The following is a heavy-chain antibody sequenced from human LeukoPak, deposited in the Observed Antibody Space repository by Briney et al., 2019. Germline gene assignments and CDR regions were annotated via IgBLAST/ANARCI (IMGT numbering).Heavy chain of an antibody. V-gene: IGHV1-24*01. Sequence: WASVKVSCKVSGYTLTELSMHWVRQAPGKGLEWMGGFDPEDGETIYAQKFQGRVTMTEDTSTDTACMELSSLRSEDTAVYYCATVRSSGSYYNSWFDPWGQGTLVTVSS. D-gene: IGHD3-10*01. CDR3: ATVRSSGSYYNSWFDP. CDR1: GYTLTELS. J-gene: IGHJ5*02. CDR2: FDPEDGET.